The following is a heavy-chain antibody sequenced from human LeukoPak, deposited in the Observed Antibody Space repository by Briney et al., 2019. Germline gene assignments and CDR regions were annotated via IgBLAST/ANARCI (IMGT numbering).Heavy chain of an antibody. J-gene: IGHJ4*02. V-gene: IGHV3-9*01. Sequence: SLRLSCAASGFTFDDYAMHWVRQAPGKGLEWVSGISWNSGSIGYADSVKGRFTISRDNAKNSLYLQMNSLRAEDTALYYCAKARRGYSYGIFDYWGQGTLVTVSS. CDR2: ISWNSGSI. CDR1: GFTFDDYA. CDR3: AKARRGYSYGIFDY. D-gene: IGHD5-18*01.